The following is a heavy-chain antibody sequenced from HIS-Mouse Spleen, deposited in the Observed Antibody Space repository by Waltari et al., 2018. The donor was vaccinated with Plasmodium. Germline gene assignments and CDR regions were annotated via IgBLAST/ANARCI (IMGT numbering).Heavy chain of an antibody. CDR3: ARGYCSGGSCYSAFDI. Sequence: VQRFEWGGGLDQTGGSLRLSCASSGCAVITRSTSLVSTTQGQGLEWVSVIYSGGNTYYVDSVKGRFNISRDNSKNTLYLQMNSLGAEDTAVYYCARGYCSGGSCYSAFDIWGQGTMVTVSS. V-gene: IGHV3-66*01. D-gene: IGHD2-15*01. CDR2: IYSGGNT. CDR1: GCAVITRS. J-gene: IGHJ3*02.